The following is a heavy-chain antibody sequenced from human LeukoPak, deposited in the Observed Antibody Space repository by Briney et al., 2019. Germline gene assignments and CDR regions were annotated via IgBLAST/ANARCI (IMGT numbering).Heavy chain of an antibody. J-gene: IGHJ3*02. CDR2: ISGSGGST. V-gene: IGHV3-23*01. CDR3: AKSLSRVGYCSGGSCHDAFDI. CDR1: GFTFSSYS. D-gene: IGHD2-15*01. Sequence: PGGSLRLSCVASGFTFSSYSMNWVRQTPGKGLEWVSAISGSGGSTYYADSVKGRFTISRDNSKNTLYLQMNSLRAEDTAVYYCAKSLSRVGYCSGGSCHDAFDIWGQGTMVTVSS.